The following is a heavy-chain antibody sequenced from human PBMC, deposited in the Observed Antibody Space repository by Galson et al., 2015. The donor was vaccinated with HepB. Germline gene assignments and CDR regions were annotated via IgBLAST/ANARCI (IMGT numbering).Heavy chain of an antibody. Sequence: SLRLSCAASGFTFSSYGMHWVRQAPGKGLDWLAFISHDGSKKYYADSVKGQFTISRDNSKDSLDLQMNSLRPEDTAVYYCAKDSYLFQLLPTPMGYWGLGTLVTVSS. V-gene: IGHV3-30*18. CDR1: GFTFSSYG. D-gene: IGHD2-21*01. CDR3: AKDSYLFQLLPTPMGY. CDR2: ISHDGSKK. J-gene: IGHJ4*02.